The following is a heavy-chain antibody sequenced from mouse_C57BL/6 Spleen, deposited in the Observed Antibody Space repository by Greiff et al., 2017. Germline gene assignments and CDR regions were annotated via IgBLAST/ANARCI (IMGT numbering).Heavy chain of an antibody. Sequence: VQRVESGAELVRPGASVTLSCKASGYTFTDYEMHWVKQTPVHGLEWIGAIDPETGGTAYNQKFKGKAILTADKSSSTAYMELRSLTSEDSAVYYCTSSTVVAPRFDYWGQGTTLTVSS. V-gene: IGHV1-15*01. CDR2: IDPETGGT. J-gene: IGHJ2*01. CDR3: TSSTVVAPRFDY. D-gene: IGHD1-1*01. CDR1: GYTFTDYE.